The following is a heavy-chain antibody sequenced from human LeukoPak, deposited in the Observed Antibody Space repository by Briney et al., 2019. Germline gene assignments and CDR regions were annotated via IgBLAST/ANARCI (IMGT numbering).Heavy chain of an antibody. Sequence: GGSLRLSCAASGFSLSSYAMSGVRQARGEGLEGVSAISGRGVSTYYADSVKGRFTISRDNSKTTLYLQMNSLRAEDTAVYYCAKDRGSGWPQFDYWGQGTLVTVSS. CDR1: GFSLSSYA. J-gene: IGHJ4*02. CDR2: ISGRGVST. CDR3: AKDRGSGWPQFDY. V-gene: IGHV3-23*01. D-gene: IGHD6-19*01.